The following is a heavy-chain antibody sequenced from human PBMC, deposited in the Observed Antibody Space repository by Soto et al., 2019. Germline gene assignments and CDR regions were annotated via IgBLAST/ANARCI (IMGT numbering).Heavy chain of an antibody. V-gene: IGHV1-69*06. CDR2: IIPIFGTA. CDR3: ARWVDDDCSYYLDY. J-gene: IGHJ4*02. D-gene: IGHD2-21*02. Sequence: QVQLVQSGAEVKKPGSSVKVSCKASGGTFSSYAISWVLQAPGQGLEWMGGIIPIFGTAKDAQKFQGRVTITADKSTSTAYMELSSLRSEDTAVYYCARWVDDDCSYYLDYWGQGTLVPVSS. CDR1: GGTFSSYA.